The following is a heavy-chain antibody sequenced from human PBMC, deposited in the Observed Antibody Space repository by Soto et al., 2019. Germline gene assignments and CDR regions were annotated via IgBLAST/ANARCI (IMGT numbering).Heavy chain of an antibody. Sequence: SETLSLTCTVSGGSISSGGYYWSWIRQHPGKGLEWIGYIYYSGSTYYNPSLKSRVTISVDTSKNQFSLKLSSVTAADTAVYYCARGPYRGHGYSHGFFDYWGQGTLVTVSS. D-gene: IGHD5-18*01. CDR2: IYYSGST. CDR3: ARGPYRGHGYSHGFFDY. J-gene: IGHJ4*02. CDR1: GGSISSGGYY. V-gene: IGHV4-31*03.